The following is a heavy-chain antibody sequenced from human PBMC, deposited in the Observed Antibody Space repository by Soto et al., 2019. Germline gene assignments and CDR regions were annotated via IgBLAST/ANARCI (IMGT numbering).Heavy chain of an antibody. CDR2: IYWDDDE. CDR1: GFSLNTGGVG. D-gene: IGHD3-10*01. Sequence: ITLKESGPTLVKPTQTLTLTCTFSGFSLNTGGVGVGWVRQPRGKAMEWLALIYWDDDERYRPSVRSRLNITKDTINNQVVLTMTNMDPEDTATYYCVRNWRYYGGDYYYGMDAWGQATTVTVSS. V-gene: IGHV2-5*02. CDR3: VRNWRYYGGDYYYGMDA. J-gene: IGHJ6*02.